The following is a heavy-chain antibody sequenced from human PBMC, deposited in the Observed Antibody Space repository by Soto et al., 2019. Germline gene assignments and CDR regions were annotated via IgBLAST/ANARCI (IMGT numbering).Heavy chain of an antibody. CDR2: IWYDGSNK. J-gene: IGHJ4*02. CDR1: GFTFSSYG. D-gene: IGHD3-10*01. Sequence: GGSLRLSCAASGFTFSSYGMHWVRQAPGKGLEWVAVIWYDGSNKYYADSVKGRFTISRDNSKNTLYLQMNSLRAEDTAVYYCARDRAASDYYGSGSYSKPRPLSFSYWGQGTLVTVSS. V-gene: IGHV3-33*01. CDR3: ARDRAASDYYGSGSYSKPRPLSFSY.